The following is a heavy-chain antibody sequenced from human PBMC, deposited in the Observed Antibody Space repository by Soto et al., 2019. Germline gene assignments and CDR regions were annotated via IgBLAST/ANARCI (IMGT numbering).Heavy chain of an antibody. Sequence: ASVKVSCKASGYTFTSYAMHWVRQAPGQRLEWMGWINAGNGNTKYSQKFQGRVTITRDTSASTAYMELSSLRSEDTAVYYCVRDKNNWNYVFDYWGQETLVPVSS. CDR2: INAGNGNT. V-gene: IGHV1-3*01. D-gene: IGHD1-7*01. CDR1: GYTFTSYA. CDR3: VRDKNNWNYVFDY. J-gene: IGHJ4*02.